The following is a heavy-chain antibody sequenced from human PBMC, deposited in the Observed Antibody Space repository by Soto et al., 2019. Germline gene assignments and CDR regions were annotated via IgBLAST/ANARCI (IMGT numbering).Heavy chain of an antibody. J-gene: IGHJ4*02. CDR3: ASEIVVVTTTRSVDY. CDR1: GFTFSSYW. Sequence: EVQLVESGGGLVQPGGSLRLSCAASGFTFSSYWMHWVRQAPGKGLVWVSRINSDGSSTYYADSVKGRFTISRDNAKKTLDMRMNSLRAGDAAVAYGASEIVVVTTTRSVDYWGLRTLVTVTP. V-gene: IGHV3-74*01. D-gene: IGHD2-21*02. CDR2: INSDGSST.